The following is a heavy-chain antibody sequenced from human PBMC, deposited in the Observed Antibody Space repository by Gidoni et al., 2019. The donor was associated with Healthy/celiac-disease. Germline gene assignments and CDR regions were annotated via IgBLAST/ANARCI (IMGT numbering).Heavy chain of an antibody. CDR3: APSGGGDAFDI. J-gene: IGHJ3*02. D-gene: IGHD2-15*01. V-gene: IGHV3-21*01. Sequence: EVQLVESGGGLVKPGGSLRLSFAASGFPFSSYSMNWVRQAPGKGLEWVSSISSSSSYIYYADSVKGRFTISRDNAKNSLYLQMNSLRAEDTAVYYCAPSGGGDAFDIWGQGTMVTVSS. CDR2: ISSSSSYI. CDR1: GFPFSSYS.